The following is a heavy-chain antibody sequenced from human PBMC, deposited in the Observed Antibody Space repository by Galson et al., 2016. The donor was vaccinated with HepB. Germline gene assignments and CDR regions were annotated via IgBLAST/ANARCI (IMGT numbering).Heavy chain of an antibody. V-gene: IGHV3-30*03. D-gene: IGHD5-12*01. CDR2: ISYDENYK. J-gene: IGHJ5*02. CDR3: ARDPRSIPRVYRGYDSPGVDP. CDR1: GFTFSSYG. Sequence: SLRLSCAASGFTFSSYGMHWVRQAPGKGLEWVAVISYDENYKYYADSVKGRFTISRDNSKNTLYLQMNSLRAEDTAVYYCARDPRSIPRVYRGYDSPGVDPWSQGTLVTVSS.